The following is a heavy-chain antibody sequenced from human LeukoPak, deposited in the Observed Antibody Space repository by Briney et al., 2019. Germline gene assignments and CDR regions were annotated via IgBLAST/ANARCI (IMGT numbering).Heavy chain of an antibody. V-gene: IGHV3-53*01. Sequence: PGGSLRLSCAASGFTVSSNYMSWVRQAPGKGLEWVSVIYSGGSTYYADSVKGRFTISRGNSKNTLYLQMNSLRAEDTAVYYCARGLDDFWSGYYLDYWGQGTLVTVSS. CDR3: ARGLDDFWSGYYLDY. J-gene: IGHJ4*02. CDR1: GFTVSSNY. CDR2: IYSGGST. D-gene: IGHD3-3*01.